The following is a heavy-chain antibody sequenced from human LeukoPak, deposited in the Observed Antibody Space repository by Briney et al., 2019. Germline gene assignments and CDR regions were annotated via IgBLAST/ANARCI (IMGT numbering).Heavy chain of an antibody. CDR3: AKDSSRMVTLRPDAFDI. V-gene: IGHV1-46*01. CDR2: INPTGGST. J-gene: IGHJ3*02. CDR1: GYTFTSYY. Sequence: ASVKVSCKASGYTFTSYYMHWVRQAPGQGLEWMGLINPTGGSTGYAQKFQGRVTMTRDMSTSTDYMELSSLRSEDTAVYYCAKDSSRMVTLRPDAFDIWGQGTMVTVSS. D-gene: IGHD4-23*01.